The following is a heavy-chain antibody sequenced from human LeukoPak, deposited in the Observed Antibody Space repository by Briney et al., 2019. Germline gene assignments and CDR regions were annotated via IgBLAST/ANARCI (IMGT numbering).Heavy chain of an antibody. CDR1: GGSISSYY. CDR3: ALMTTFGPDY. D-gene: IGHD3-16*01. CDR2: IYYSGST. V-gene: IGHV4-59*08. J-gene: IGHJ4*02. Sequence: ETLSLTCTVSGGSISSYYWSWIRQPPGKGLEWVGYIYYSGSTNYNPSLKSRVTISVDTSKNQFSLKLSSVTAADTAVYYCALMTTFGPDYWGQGPLVTVSS.